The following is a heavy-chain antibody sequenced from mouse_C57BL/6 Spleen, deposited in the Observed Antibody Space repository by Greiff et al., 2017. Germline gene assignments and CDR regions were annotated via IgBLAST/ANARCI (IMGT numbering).Heavy chain of an antibody. V-gene: IGHV1-75*01. D-gene: IGHD1-1*01. Sequence: QVTLKECGPELVKPGASVKISCKASGYTFTDYYINWVKQRPGQGLEWIGWIFPGSGSTYYNEKFKGKATLTVDKSSSTAYMLLSSLTSEDSAVYFCARTDSYYYGSQYYYAMDYWGQGTSVTVSS. CDR3: ARTDSYYYGSQYYYAMDY. J-gene: IGHJ4*01. CDR2: IFPGSGST. CDR1: GYTFTDYY.